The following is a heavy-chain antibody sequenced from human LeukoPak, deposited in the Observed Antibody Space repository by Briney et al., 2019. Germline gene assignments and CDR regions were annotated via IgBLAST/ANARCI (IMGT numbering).Heavy chain of an antibody. D-gene: IGHD6-13*01. V-gene: IGHV1-18*01. CDR1: GYTFTSYG. CDR2: ISAYNGNT. Sequence: HGASVKVSCKASGYTFTSYGISWVRQAPGQGLEWMGWISAYNGNTNYAQKLQGRVTITADESTSTAYMELSSLRSEDTAVYYCASRRAYSSSWLDAFDIWGQGTMVTVSS. J-gene: IGHJ3*02. CDR3: ASRRAYSSSWLDAFDI.